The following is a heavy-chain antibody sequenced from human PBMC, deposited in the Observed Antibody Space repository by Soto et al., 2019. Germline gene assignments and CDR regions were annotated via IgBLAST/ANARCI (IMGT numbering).Heavy chain of an antibody. CDR2: ISSSSSYT. J-gene: IGHJ4*02. D-gene: IGHD6-6*01. Sequence: PGGSLRLSCAASGFTFSDYYMSWIRQAPGKGLEWVSYISSSSSYTNYADSVKGRFTISRDNAKNSLYLQMNSLRAEDTAVYYCARVLDGSSPVDYWGQGTLVTVSS. V-gene: IGHV3-11*06. CDR3: ARVLDGSSPVDY. CDR1: GFTFSDYY.